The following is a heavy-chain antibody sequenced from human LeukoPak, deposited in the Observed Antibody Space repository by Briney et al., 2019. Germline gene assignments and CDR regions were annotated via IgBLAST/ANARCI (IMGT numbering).Heavy chain of an antibody. Sequence: GASVKVPCKASGYTFTTYGISWVRQAPGQGLEWMGWISAYNGNTNYAQKLQGRVTMTTDTSTSIAYMELRSLKSDDTAVYYCARTTVTTSDDAFDIWGQGTMVTVSS. V-gene: IGHV1-18*01. D-gene: IGHD4-17*01. J-gene: IGHJ3*02. CDR3: ARTTVTTSDDAFDI. CDR1: GYTFTTYG. CDR2: ISAYNGNT.